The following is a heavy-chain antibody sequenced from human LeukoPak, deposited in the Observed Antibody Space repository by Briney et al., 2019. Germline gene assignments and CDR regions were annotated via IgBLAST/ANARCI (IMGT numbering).Heavy chain of an antibody. CDR1: GFIFSNAW. Sequence: GGSLRLSCAASGFIFSNAWMSWVRQVPGKGLEWVGRVKSKTDGGTTDYAAPVKGRFTISRDDSKNTLYLQMNSLKTEDTAVYYCTTKRLGIYCDYWGQGTLVTVSS. V-gene: IGHV3-15*01. D-gene: IGHD3-10*01. CDR2: VKSKTDGGTT. J-gene: IGHJ4*02. CDR3: TTKRLGIYCDY.